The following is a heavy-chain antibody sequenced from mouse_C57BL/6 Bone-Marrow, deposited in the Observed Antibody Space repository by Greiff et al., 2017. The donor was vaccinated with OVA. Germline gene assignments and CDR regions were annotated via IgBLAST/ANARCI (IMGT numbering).Heavy chain of an antibody. J-gene: IGHJ4*01. Sequence: EVQLQQSGPELVKPGASVKISCKASGYTFTDYYMNWVKQSHGKSLEWIGDINPNNGGTSYNQKFKGKATLTVDKSSSTAYMELRSLTSEDSAVYYCAGTGHYAMDYWGQGTSVTVSS. CDR3: AGTGHYAMDY. CDR1: GYTFTDYY. V-gene: IGHV1-26*01. D-gene: IGHD4-1*01. CDR2: INPNNGGT.